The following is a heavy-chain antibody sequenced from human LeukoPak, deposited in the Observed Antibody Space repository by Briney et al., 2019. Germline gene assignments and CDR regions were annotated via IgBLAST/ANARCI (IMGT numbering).Heavy chain of an antibody. CDR3: ARGVPGSYTPRGYFDY. Sequence: PSETLSLTCTVSGGSISSSSYYSGWIRQPPGKGLEWIGSLYYSGSTYNNPSLKSRVTISVDTSKNQFSLKLTSVTAADTAVYYCARGVPGSYTPRGYFDYWGQGTLVTVSS. J-gene: IGHJ4*02. CDR1: GGSISSSSYY. CDR2: LYYSGST. V-gene: IGHV4-39*07. D-gene: IGHD1-26*01.